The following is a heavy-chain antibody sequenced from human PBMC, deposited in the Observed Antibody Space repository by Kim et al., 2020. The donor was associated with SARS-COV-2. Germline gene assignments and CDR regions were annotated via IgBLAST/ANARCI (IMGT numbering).Heavy chain of an antibody. D-gene: IGHD1-1*01. V-gene: IGHV3-73*01. Sequence: GGSLRLSCAASGFTFSGSAMHWVRQASGKGLEWVGRIRSKANNYATAYAASVKGRFNISRDDSKNTAYLQMNSRKTEDTAVYYCTREGDWNLIKYFDYWGQGTLVTVSS. J-gene: IGHJ4*02. CDR3: TREGDWNLIKYFDY. CDR2: IRSKANNYAT. CDR1: GFTFSGSA.